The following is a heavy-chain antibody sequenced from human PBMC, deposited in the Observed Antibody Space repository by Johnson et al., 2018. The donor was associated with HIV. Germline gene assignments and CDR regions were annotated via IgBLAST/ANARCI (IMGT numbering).Heavy chain of an antibody. V-gene: IGHV3-30*03. J-gene: IGHJ3*01. Sequence: QVLLVESGGGVVQPGRSLRLSCAASGFTFSSMHWDRQAPGKGLEWVAVISHDGSHKYYVDSVTGRFTISRDNADNSLSLQMNSLTVDDTAIYYCGRGMAAANWGQGTMVTVSS. D-gene: IGHD6-13*01. CDR3: GRGMAAAN. CDR2: ISHDGSHK. CDR1: GFTFSS.